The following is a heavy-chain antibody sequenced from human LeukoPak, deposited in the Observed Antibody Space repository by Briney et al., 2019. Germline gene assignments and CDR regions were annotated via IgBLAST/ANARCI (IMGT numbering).Heavy chain of an antibody. J-gene: IGHJ4*02. CDR3: ARDGDSSGWTRSDY. Sequence: SETLSLTCAVSGGSISSGGYSWSWIRQPPGKGLEWIGYIYHSGSTYYNPSLKSRVAISADRSKNQFSLKLSSVTAADTAVYYCARDGDSSGWTRSDYWGQGTLVTVSS. V-gene: IGHV4-30-2*01. CDR1: GGSISSGGYS. D-gene: IGHD6-19*01. CDR2: IYHSGST.